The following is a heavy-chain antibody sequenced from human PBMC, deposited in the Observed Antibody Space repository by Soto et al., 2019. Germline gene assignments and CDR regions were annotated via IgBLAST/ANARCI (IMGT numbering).Heavy chain of an antibody. CDR2: ISGSGGST. CDR3: AKDGGRQQLVNWFDP. D-gene: IGHD6-13*01. J-gene: IGHJ5*02. V-gene: IGHV3-23*01. CDR1: GFTFSSYA. Sequence: GGSLGLSCAASGFTFSSYAMSWVRQAPGKGLEWVSAISGSGGSTYYADSVKGRFTISRDNSKNTLYLQMNSLRAEDTAVYYCAKDGGRQQLVNWFDPWGQGTLVTVSS.